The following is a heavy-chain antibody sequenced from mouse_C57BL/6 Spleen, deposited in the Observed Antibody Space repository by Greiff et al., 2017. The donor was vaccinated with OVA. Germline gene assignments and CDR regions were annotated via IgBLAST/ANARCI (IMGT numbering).Heavy chain of an antibody. D-gene: IGHD2-5*01. J-gene: IGHJ2*01. CDR2: INPGSGGT. CDR1: GYAFTNYL. V-gene: IGHV1-54*01. CDR3: ARGGSYYSNYFDY. Sequence: VKLMESGAELVRPGTSVKVSCKASGYAFTNYLIEWVKQRPGQGLEWIGVINPGSGGTNYNEKFKGKATLTADKSSSTAYMQLSSLTSEDSAVYFCARGGSYYSNYFDYWGQGTTLTVSS.